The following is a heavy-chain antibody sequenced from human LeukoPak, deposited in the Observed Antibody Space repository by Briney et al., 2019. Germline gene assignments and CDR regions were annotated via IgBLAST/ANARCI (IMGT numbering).Heavy chain of an antibody. J-gene: IGHJ2*01. CDR3: AKCGEAVAGTGYWYFDL. CDR1: GFTFSSNA. V-gene: IGHV3-23*01. CDR2: ISGSGGST. D-gene: IGHD6-19*01. Sequence: PGGSLRLSCAASGFTFSSNAMSWFRQAPGKGLEGFSAISGSGGSTYYADSVKGRFTISRDNSKNTLYLQMNSLRAEDTAVYYCAKCGEAVAGTGYWYFDLWGRGTLVTVSS.